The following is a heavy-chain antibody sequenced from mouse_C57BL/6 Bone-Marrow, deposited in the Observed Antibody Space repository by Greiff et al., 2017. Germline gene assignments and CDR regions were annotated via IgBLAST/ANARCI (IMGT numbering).Heavy chain of an antibody. CDR2: IYPSGSET. J-gene: IGHJ2*01. CDR3: GRRFITTVGAKGVDY. D-gene: IGHD1-1*01. Sequence: QVQLQQPGAELVRPGSSVKLSCKASGYTFTSYWMDWVKQRPGQGLEWIGNIYPSGSETHYNQKFKDKATLTVDKSSSTAYMQLSSLTSEDSAVYDCGRRFITTVGAKGVDYWGQGTTLTVSS. CDR1: GYTFTSYW. V-gene: IGHV1-61*01.